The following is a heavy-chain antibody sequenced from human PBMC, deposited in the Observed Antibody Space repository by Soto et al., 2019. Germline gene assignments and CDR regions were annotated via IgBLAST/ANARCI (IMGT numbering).Heavy chain of an antibody. CDR1: GCSISSSSYY. D-gene: IGHD2-21*02. CDR3: ASFVVVTATYYYYGMDV. CDR2: IYYSGST. Sequence: SETLSLTCTVSGCSISSSSYYWGWIRQPPGKGLEWIGSIYYSGSTYYNPSLKRRVTISVDTSKNQFSLKLSSVTAADTAVYYCASFVVVTATYYYYGMDVWGQGTTVTVSS. J-gene: IGHJ6*02. V-gene: IGHV4-39*07.